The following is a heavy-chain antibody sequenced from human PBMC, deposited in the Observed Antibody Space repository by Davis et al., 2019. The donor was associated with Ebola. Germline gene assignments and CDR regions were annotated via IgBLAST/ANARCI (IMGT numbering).Heavy chain of an antibody. Sequence: GESLKIPCAASGFTFSSYSMNWVRQAPGKGLEWVSYISSSSSTIYYADSVKGRFTISRDNSKNTLYLQMNILRAEDTAVYYCARDIYPGDYYYYHYGLDVWVQGTTVTVSS. D-gene: IGHD3-3*01. J-gene: IGHJ6*02. CDR3: ARDIYPGDYYYYHYGLDV. CDR1: GFTFSSYS. CDR2: ISSSSSTI. V-gene: IGHV3-48*01.